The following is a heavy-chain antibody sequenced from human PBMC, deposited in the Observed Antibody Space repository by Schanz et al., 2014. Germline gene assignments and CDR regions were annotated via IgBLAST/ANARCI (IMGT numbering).Heavy chain of an antibody. CDR3: TTETIAMAGTFSI. CDR1: GGTFGRYT. CDR2: INTNTGNP. J-gene: IGHJ4*02. Sequence: QVQLVQSGAEVKKPGSSVNVSCEASGGTFGRYTISWLRQAPGQGLEWVGWINTNTGNPTYAQGFTGRFVFSLDTSVSTAYLQISSLKAEDTAAYYCTTETIAMAGTFSIWGQGTLVTVSS. D-gene: IGHD6-19*01. V-gene: IGHV7-4-1*02.